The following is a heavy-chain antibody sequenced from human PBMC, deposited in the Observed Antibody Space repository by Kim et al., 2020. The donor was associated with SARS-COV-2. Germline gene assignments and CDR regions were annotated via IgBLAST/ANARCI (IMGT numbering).Heavy chain of an antibody. CDR2: ISYDGSNK. Sequence: GGSLRLSCAASGFTFSSYGMHWVRQAPGKGLEWVAVISYDGSNKYYADSVKGRFTISRDNSKNTLYLQMNSLRAEDTAVYYCAKDLSGSYYVYYYYYDMDVCCQGTTVAGSS. J-gene: IGHJ6*02. CDR1: GFTFSSYG. CDR3: AKDLSGSYYVYYYYYDMDV. D-gene: IGHD1-26*01. V-gene: IGHV3-30*18.